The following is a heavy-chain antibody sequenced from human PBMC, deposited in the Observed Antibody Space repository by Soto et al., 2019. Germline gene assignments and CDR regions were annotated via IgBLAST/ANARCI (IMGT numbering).Heavy chain of an antibody. Sequence: ASVKVSCKASGGTFSSYAISWVRQAPGQGLEWMGWISAYNGNTNYAQKLQGRVTMTTDTSTSTAYMELRSLRSDDTAVYYCARKPGYDFWSGYYYFAYWGQGTLVTVSS. D-gene: IGHD3-3*01. J-gene: IGHJ4*02. CDR1: GGTFSSYA. CDR2: ISAYNGNT. V-gene: IGHV1-18*01. CDR3: ARKPGYDFWSGYYYFAY.